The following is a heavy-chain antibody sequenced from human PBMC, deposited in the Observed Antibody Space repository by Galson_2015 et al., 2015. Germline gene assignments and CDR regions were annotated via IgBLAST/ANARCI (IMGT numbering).Heavy chain of an antibody. CDR3: ARTAAAGTGDYYGMDV. V-gene: IGHV3-11*06. J-gene: IGHJ6*02. CDR2: ISSSSGYT. D-gene: IGHD6-13*01. CDR1: GFTFSDYY. Sequence: SLRLSCAASGFTFSDYYMSWIRQAPGKGLEWVSYISSSSGYTNYADSVKGRFTISRDNAKNSLYLQMNSLRAEDTAVYYCARTAAAGTGDYYGMDVWGQGTTVTVSS.